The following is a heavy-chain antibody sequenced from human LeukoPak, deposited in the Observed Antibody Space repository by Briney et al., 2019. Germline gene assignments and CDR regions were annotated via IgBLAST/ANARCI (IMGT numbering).Heavy chain of an antibody. J-gene: IGHJ4*02. V-gene: IGHV1-69*01. D-gene: IGHD2/OR15-2a*01. CDR3: ASRYFTIYTPGFDY. CDR1: GGTFSSYA. Sequence: SVKVSCKASGGTFSSYAISWVRQAPGQGLEWMGGIIPIFGTANYAQKFQGRVTITADESTSTAYMELSSLRSEDTAVYYCASRYFTIYTPGFDYWGQGTLVTVSS. CDR2: IIPIFGTA.